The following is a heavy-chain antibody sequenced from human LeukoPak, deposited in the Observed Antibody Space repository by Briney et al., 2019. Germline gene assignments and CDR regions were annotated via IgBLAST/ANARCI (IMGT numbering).Heavy chain of an antibody. Sequence: GGSLRLSCAASGFTVSSNYMSWVRQAPGKGLEWVSVIYSGGSTYYADSVKGRFTISRDNSKNTLYLQMNSLRAEDTAVYYCARIIGNYDRPFDYWGQGTLVTVSS. D-gene: IGHD3-22*01. CDR3: ARIIGNYDRPFDY. J-gene: IGHJ4*02. CDR1: GFTVSSNY. CDR2: IYSGGST. V-gene: IGHV3-66*01.